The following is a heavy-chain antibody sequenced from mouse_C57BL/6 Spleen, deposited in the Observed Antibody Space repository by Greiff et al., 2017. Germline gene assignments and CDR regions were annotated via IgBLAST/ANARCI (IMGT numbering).Heavy chain of an antibody. D-gene: IGHD1-1*01. CDR3: ANTTVDWYFDV. J-gene: IGHJ1*03. Sequence: EVKVEESGGGLVKPGGSLKLSCAASGFTFSDYGMHWVRQAPEKGLEWVAYISSGSSTIYYADTVKGRFTISRDNAKNTLFLQMTSLRSEDTAMYYCANTTVDWYFDVWGTGTTVTVSS. V-gene: IGHV5-17*01. CDR1: GFTFSDYG. CDR2: ISSGSSTI.